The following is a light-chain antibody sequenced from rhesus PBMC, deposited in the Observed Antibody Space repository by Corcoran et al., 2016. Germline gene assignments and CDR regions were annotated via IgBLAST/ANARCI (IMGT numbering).Light chain of an antibody. V-gene: IGKV1-32*02. CDR3: QQSNSNPRT. CDR1: QGISSY. CDR2: YAN. Sequence: DIQMSQSPSSLSASVGDRVTITCRASQGISSYLNWSQQKPGQAPKLLISYANNLASGVPSRFIGSGSWTEFALTISRLQPKEFATYYSQQSNSNPRTFGQGTKVEIK. J-gene: IGKJ1*01.